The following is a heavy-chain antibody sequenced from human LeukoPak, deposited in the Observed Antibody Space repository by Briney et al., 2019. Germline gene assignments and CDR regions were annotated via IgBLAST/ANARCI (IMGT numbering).Heavy chain of an antibody. V-gene: IGHV4-34*01. D-gene: IGHD2-21*02. CDR1: GGSISSYY. J-gene: IGHJ6*02. CDR3: ARRRVVTALDYYYYYYGMDV. Sequence: SETLSLTCTVSGGSISSYYWSWIRQPPGKGLEWIGEINHSGSTNYNPSLKSRVTISVDTSKNQFSLKLSSVTAADTAVYYCARRRVVTALDYYYYYYGMDVWGQGTTVTVSS. CDR2: INHSGST.